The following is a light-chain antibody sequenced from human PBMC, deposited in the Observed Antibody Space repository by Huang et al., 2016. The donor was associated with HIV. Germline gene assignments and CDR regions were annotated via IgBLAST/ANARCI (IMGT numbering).Light chain of an antibody. V-gene: IGKV3-15*01. CDR1: QSVRNT. CDR2: GAS. Sequence: IVMTQSPATLSVSPGDRVTLSCRASQSVRNTLAWYHQRPGQAPRRRIYGASTSAAGVPVRFSGSGSGTDFTLTITGLQFEDLGVYFCQQYSNWPRTFGQGTKV. J-gene: IGKJ1*01. CDR3: QQYSNWPRT.